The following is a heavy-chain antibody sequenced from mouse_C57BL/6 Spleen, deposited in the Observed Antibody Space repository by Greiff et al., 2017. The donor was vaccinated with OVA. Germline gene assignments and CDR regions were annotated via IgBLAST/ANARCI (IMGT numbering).Heavy chain of an antibody. J-gene: IGHJ2*01. V-gene: IGHV5-9-1*02. CDR3: TRDLLGYFDY. CDR2: ISSGGDYI. Sequence: EVKLQESGEGLVKPGGSLKLSCAASGFTFSSYAMSWVRQTPEKRLEWVAYISSGGDYIYYADTVKGRFTISRDNARNTLYLQMSSLKSENTAMYYCTRDLLGYFDYWGQGTTLTVAS. CDR1: GFTFSSYA. D-gene: IGHD4-1*01.